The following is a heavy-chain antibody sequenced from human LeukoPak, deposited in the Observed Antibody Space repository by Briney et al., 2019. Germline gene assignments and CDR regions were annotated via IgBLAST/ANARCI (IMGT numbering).Heavy chain of an antibody. V-gene: IGHV4-59*01. CDR1: GGSISSYY. CDR2: IYYSGST. D-gene: IGHD4-23*01. CDR3: ARESRGWYGGNSEAFDY. J-gene: IGHJ4*02. Sequence: PSETLSLTCTVSGGSISSYYWSWIRQPPGKGLEWIGYIYYSGSTNYNPSLKSRVTISVDTPKNQFSLKLSSVTAADTAVYYCARESRGWYGGNSEAFDYWGQGTLVTVSS.